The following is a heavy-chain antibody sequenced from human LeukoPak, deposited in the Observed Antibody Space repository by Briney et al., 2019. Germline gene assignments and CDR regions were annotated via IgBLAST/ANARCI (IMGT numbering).Heavy chain of an antibody. CDR2: TYYRSKWYN. CDR3: AREAVESGLTRMDYVWGSYRPLDY. Sequence: SQTLSLTCALSGDSVSSNSAAWNWIRQSPSRGLEWLGRTYYRSKWYNDYAVSVKSRITINPDTSKNQFSLQLNSVTPEDTAVYYCAREAVESGLTRMDYVWGSYRPLDYWGQGTLVTVSS. D-gene: IGHD3-16*02. J-gene: IGHJ4*02. CDR1: GDSVSSNSAA. V-gene: IGHV6-1*01.